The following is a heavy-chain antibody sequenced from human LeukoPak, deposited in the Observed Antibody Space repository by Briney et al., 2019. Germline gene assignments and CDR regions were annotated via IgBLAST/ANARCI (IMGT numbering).Heavy chain of an antibody. CDR2: INPNSGDT. CDR1: GYTFTGYY. J-gene: IGHJ4*02. Sequence: ASVKVSCKASGYTFTGYYMHWVRLAPGQGFEWMGWINPNSGDTNYAQKFQGRVTMTRDTSISTAHMELSRLRSDDTAVYYCARANPLYCSSTTCLFVYWGQGTLVTVSS. V-gene: IGHV1-2*02. CDR3: ARANPLYCSSTTCLFVY. D-gene: IGHD2-2*01.